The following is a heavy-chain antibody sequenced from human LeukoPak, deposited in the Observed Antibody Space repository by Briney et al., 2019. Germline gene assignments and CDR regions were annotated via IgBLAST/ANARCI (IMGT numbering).Heavy chain of an antibody. J-gene: IGHJ4*02. CDR2: TYYSSKWYN. D-gene: IGHD1-14*01. Sequence: SQALSLTCAISGDSVSTNRASWNWIRQSPSRGLEWLGRTYYSSKWYNDYAVSVKSRITINPDTSKNQFSLELSSVTPEDTAVYYCARALTRDRKYFDYWGQGTLVTVSS. V-gene: IGHV6-1*01. CDR3: ARALTRDRKYFDY. CDR1: GDSVSTNRAS.